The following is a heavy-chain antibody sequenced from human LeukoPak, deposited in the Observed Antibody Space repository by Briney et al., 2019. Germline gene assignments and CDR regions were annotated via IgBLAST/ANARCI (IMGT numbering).Heavy chain of an antibody. V-gene: IGHV3-64D*06. CDR3: VKAQRPLYSNSSGLFDY. Sequence: GGSPRLSCSASGFTFSSYAMHWVRQAPEKGLEYVSGISFNGGRTYYADSVKGRFTISRDNSKDTLYLQMSSLRPEDTAVYYCVKAQRPLYSNSSGLFDYWGQGSLVTVSS. CDR2: ISFNGGRT. CDR1: GFTFSSYA. D-gene: IGHD6-6*01. J-gene: IGHJ4*02.